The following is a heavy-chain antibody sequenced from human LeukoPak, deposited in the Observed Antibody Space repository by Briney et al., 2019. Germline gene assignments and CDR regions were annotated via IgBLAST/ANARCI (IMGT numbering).Heavy chain of an antibody. J-gene: IGHJ5*02. V-gene: IGHV4-34*01. CDR1: GASFSGYY. Sequence: SETLSLTCAVYGASFSGYYWSWFRQPPGKGLEWVGETSHSGSTNYNPSLKSRVTISVDTSKNQFSLQLSSVTAADTAVYYCARLPYYYGSGSFWFDPWGQGTPVTVSS. CDR3: ARLPYYYGSGSFWFDP. D-gene: IGHD3-10*01. CDR2: TSHSGST.